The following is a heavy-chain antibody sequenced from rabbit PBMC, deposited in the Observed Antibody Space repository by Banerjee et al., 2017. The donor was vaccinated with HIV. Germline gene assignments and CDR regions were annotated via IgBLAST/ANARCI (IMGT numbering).Heavy chain of an antibody. CDR2: IYTGSGST. D-gene: IGHD7-1*01. J-gene: IGHJ4*01. CDR3: ARDLTGVTGWNFNL. Sequence: QEQLEESGGDLVKPEGSLTLTCTASGFSFSSRYWIYWVRQAPGKGLEWIGTIYTGSGSTYYASWAKGRFTISKTSSTTVTLQMTSLTAADTATYFCARDLTGVTGWNFNLWGPGTLVTVS. V-gene: IGHV1S45*01. CDR1: GFSFSSRYW.